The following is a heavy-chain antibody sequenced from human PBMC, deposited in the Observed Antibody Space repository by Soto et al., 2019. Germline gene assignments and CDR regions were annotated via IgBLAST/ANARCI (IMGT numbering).Heavy chain of an antibody. CDR1: GGSISSGGYY. J-gene: IGHJ6*02. V-gene: IGHV4-31*03. Sequence: SETLSLTCTVSGGSISSGGYYWSWIRQHPGKGLEWIGYIYYSGSTYYNPSLKSRVTISVDTSKNQFSLKLSSVTAADTAVYYCARGNSEYYYYGMDVWGQGTTVTVSS. D-gene: IGHD1-7*01. CDR2: IYYSGST. CDR3: ARGNSEYYYYGMDV.